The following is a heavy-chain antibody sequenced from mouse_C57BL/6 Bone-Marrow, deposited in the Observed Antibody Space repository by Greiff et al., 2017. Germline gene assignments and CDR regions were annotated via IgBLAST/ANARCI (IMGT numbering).Heavy chain of an antibody. CDR1: GYSITSGYY. V-gene: IGHV3-6*01. CDR3: ARESDYYGSRYYFDY. Sequence: ESVPGLVKPSQSLSLTCSFTGYSITSGYYWNWIRQFPGNKLEWMGYISYDGSNNYNPSLKNRISITRDTSKNQFFRKLNSVTTEDTATYYCARESDYYGSRYYFDYWGQGTTLTVAS. CDR2: ISYDGSN. J-gene: IGHJ2*01. D-gene: IGHD1-1*01.